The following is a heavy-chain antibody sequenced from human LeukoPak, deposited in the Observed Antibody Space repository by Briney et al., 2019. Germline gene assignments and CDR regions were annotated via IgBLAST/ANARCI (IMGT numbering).Heavy chain of an antibody. Sequence: ASVKVSCKASGYTFTSYYMHWVRQAPGQGLEWMGIINPSGGSTSYAQKFQGRVTMTRDTSTSTVYMELSSLRSEDTAVYYCARVFQEIAAAGIYYYYYYMDVWGKGTTVTISS. D-gene: IGHD6-13*01. J-gene: IGHJ6*03. V-gene: IGHV1-46*01. CDR1: GYTFTSYY. CDR3: ARVFQEIAAAGIYYYYYYMDV. CDR2: INPSGGST.